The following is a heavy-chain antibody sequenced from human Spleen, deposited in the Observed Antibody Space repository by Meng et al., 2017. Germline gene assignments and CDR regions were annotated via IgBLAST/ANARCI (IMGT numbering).Heavy chain of an antibody. D-gene: IGHD1-26*01. CDR2: MNPKSGNI. Sequence: ASVKVSCKASGYIFTSYDINWVRQAPGQGLEWMAWMNPKSGNIGYAQNFQGRVTTTMDTSTTTAYMELSTLRSEETAVYYCARAKYSETTGYYYYGLDVWGQGTTVTVSS. V-gene: IGHV1-8*01. J-gene: IGHJ6*02. CDR3: ARAKYSETTGYYYYGLDV. CDR1: GYIFTSYD.